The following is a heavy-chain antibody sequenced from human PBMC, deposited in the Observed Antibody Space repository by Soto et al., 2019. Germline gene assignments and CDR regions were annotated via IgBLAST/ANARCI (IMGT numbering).Heavy chain of an antibody. Sequence: GGSLRLSCAASGFTFSSYAMSWVRQAPGKGLEWVSAISGSGGSTYYADSVKGRFTISRDNSKNTLYLQMNSLRAEDTAVYYCAKDPRGVTLPTYFDYWAREPWSPSPQ. D-gene: IGHD3-10*01. J-gene: IGHJ4*02. CDR2: ISGSGGST. CDR3: AKDPRGVTLPTYFDY. V-gene: IGHV3-23*01. CDR1: GFTFSSYA.